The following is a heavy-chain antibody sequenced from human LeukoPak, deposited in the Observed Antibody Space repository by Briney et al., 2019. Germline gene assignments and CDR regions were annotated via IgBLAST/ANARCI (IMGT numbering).Heavy chain of an antibody. Sequence: ASVKVSCKASGYTFTSYDINWVRQATGQGLEWLGWMNPNSGNTDYAQNFQGRVTMTRDTSIDTAYMELTSLRYEDTAVYYCARGGGYVSFRGPPDYWGQGTLVTVSS. CDR2: MNPNSGNT. CDR1: GYTFTSYD. CDR3: ARGGGYVSFRGPPDY. D-gene: IGHD5-12*01. V-gene: IGHV1-8*01. J-gene: IGHJ4*02.